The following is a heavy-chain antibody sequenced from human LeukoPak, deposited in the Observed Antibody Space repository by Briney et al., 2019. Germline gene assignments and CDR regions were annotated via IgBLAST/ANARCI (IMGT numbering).Heavy chain of an antibody. J-gene: IGHJ6*03. V-gene: IGHV4-59*01. D-gene: IGHD1-20*01. Sequence: SETLSLTCTVSGGSISRYYWSWIRQPPGKGLEWIGYIYYSGSTNYNPSLKSRVTISVDTSKNQFSLKLSSVTAADTAVYYCARVTGTRRSDYYYYMDVWGKGTTVTVSS. CDR3: ARVTGTRRSDYYYYMDV. CDR1: GGSISRYY. CDR2: IYYSGST.